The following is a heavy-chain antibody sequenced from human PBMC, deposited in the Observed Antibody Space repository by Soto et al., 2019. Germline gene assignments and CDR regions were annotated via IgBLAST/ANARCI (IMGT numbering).Heavy chain of an antibody. D-gene: IGHD6-19*01. CDR1: GFTFDDYA. J-gene: IGHJ4*02. CDR2: ISWNSGSI. CDR3: AKDLALDSSGFDY. Sequence: PVGSLRLSCAASGFTFDDYAMHWVRQAPGKGLEWVSGISWNSGSIGYADSVKGRFTISRDNAKNSLYLQMNSLRAEDTALYYCAKDLALDSSGFDYWGQATLVTVSS. V-gene: IGHV3-9*01.